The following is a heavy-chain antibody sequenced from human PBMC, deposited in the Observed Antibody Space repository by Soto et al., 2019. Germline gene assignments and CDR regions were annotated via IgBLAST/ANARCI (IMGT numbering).Heavy chain of an antibody. D-gene: IGHD3-22*01. CDR2: ISGSGGSA. Sequence: GGSLRLSCLASGFTFRSYAMTWVRQGPGRGLEWVSAISGSGGSAFSADSVKGRFTISRDNSKNTLFLQMNSLRAEDTAVYYCAKDQWDYDSSGYYSPAFDYWGQGTLVTVSS. J-gene: IGHJ4*02. V-gene: IGHV3-23*01. CDR3: AKDQWDYDSSGYYSPAFDY. CDR1: GFTFRSYA.